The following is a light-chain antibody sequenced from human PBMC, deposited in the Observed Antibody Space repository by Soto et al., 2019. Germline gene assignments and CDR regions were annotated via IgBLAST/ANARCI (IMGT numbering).Light chain of an antibody. Sequence: VVMTQSPLSLPVPLGQPASISCRSSQGLVLSDGNTYLSWFHQRPGQSPRRLIYTISDRASGVPERLRCSGSGPDLALKISGLEAEDVGVYYCMHRAQWLWTVAPWTKVHIK. CDR1: QGLVLSDGNTY. J-gene: IGKJ1*01. CDR2: TIS. V-gene: IGKV2-30*01. CDR3: MHRAQWLWT.